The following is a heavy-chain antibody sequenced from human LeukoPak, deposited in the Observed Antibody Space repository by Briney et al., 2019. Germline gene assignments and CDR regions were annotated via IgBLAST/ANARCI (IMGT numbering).Heavy chain of an antibody. Sequence: SVKVSCKASGGTFSSYAISWVRQAPGQGLEWMGGIIPIFGTANYAQKFQGRVTITADESTSTAYTELSSLRSEDTAVYYCARKGALWFGEVFHYMDVWGKGTTVTVSS. V-gene: IGHV1-69*01. CDR3: ARKGALWFGEVFHYMDV. CDR1: GGTFSSYA. CDR2: IIPIFGTA. D-gene: IGHD3-10*01. J-gene: IGHJ6*03.